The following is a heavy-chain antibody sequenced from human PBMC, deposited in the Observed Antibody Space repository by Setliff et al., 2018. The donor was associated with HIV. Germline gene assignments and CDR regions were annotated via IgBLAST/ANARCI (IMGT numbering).Heavy chain of an antibody. Sequence: PSETLSLTCSVSGATISRHFWSWIRQSPGKGLEWIGTIYDSGVTKYNPSLQTRVGVSVDTSKSHLSLSLTSVTPADTAVYYCTRRQWGTSGYYEFFQQWGQGSLVTVSS. J-gene: IGHJ1*01. V-gene: IGHV4-59*11. CDR3: TRRQWGTSGYYEFFQQ. D-gene: IGHD3-3*01. CDR1: GATISRHF. CDR2: IYDSGVT.